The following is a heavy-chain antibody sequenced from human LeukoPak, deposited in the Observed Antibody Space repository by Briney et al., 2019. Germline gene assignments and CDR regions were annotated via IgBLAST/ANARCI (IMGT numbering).Heavy chain of an antibody. CDR2: IDHSGST. J-gene: IGHJ4*02. CDR1: GGSFSSYY. D-gene: IGHD4-17*01. CDR3: ARLKATVSIRAYFDY. V-gene: IGHV4-59*01. Sequence: SETLSLTCTVSGGSFSSYYWTWIRQPPGKGLEWIGYIDHSGSTNYNPSLKSRVTISSDTSKNQFSLELSSVTAADTAVYYCARLKATVSIRAYFDYWGQGTLVTVSS.